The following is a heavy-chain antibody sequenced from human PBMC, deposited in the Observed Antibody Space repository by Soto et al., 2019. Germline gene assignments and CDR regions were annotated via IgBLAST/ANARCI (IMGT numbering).Heavy chain of an antibody. CDR1: TGSFTSYY. V-gene: IGHV4-59*08. J-gene: IGHJ4*02. CDR3: TRHEGGAAADRPLDY. Sequence: SETLSLTCTVSTGSFTSYYWSWIRQPPGKGLEWIGYMYYSGSTNYNPSLKSRIIMSIDTSTNQFSLKLTSVTAADTAVYYCTRHEGGAAADRPLDYWGQGTLVTVSS. CDR2: MYYSGST. D-gene: IGHD6-13*01.